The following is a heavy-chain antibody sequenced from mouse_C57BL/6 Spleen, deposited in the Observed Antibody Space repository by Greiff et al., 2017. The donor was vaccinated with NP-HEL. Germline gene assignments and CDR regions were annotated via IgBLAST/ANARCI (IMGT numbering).Heavy chain of an antibody. CDR2: IWTGGGT. CDR3: ASYYDYDVGFAY. CDR1: GFSLTSSA. V-gene: IGHV2-9-1*01. D-gene: IGHD2-4*01. Sequence: VQLQQSGPGLVAPSQSLSITCTVSGFSLTSSAISWVRQPPGKGLEWLGVIWTGGGTNYNSALKSRLSISKDNSKSQVFLKMNSLQTDDTARYYCASYYDYDVGFAYWGQGTLVTVSA. J-gene: IGHJ3*01.